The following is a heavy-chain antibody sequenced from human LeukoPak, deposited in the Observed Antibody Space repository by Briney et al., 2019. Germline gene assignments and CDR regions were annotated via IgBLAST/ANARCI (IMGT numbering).Heavy chain of an antibody. D-gene: IGHD6-6*01. V-gene: IGHV3-21*01. CDR1: GFTFSSYS. J-gene: IGHJ6*02. CDR3: ARFRGIAARSLYYYYYGMDV. Sequence: GGSLRLSCAASGFTFSSYSMNWVRQAPGKGLEWVSSISSSSSYIYYADSVKGRFTISRDNAKNSLYLQMNSLRAEDTAVYYCARFRGIAARSLYYYYYGMDVWGQGTTVTVSS. CDR2: ISSSSSYI.